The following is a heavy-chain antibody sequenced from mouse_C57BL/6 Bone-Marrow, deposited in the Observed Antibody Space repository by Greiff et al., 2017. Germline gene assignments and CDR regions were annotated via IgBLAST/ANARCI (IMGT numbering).Heavy chain of an antibody. V-gene: IGHV1-81*01. J-gene: IGHJ1*03. CDR2: IYPRSGNT. Sequence: VQVVESGAELARPGASVKLSCKASGYTFTGYGISWVKQRTGQGLEWIGEIYPRSGNTYYNEKFKGKATLTADKSSSTAYMGLRSLTSEDSAVYFCAREDYYGSSGGYFDVWGTGTTVTVSS. D-gene: IGHD1-1*01. CDR3: AREDYYGSSGGYFDV. CDR1: GYTFTGYG.